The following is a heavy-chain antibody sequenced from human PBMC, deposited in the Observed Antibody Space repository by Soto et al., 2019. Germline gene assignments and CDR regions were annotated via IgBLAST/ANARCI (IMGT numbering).Heavy chain of an antibody. CDR2: IYYSGST. CDR3: ARHSVTTVVDY. V-gene: IGHV4-39*01. CDR1: GGSISSSSYY. Sequence: QLQLQESGPGLVKPSETLSLTCTVSGGSISSSSYYWGWIRQPPGKGLEWIGCIYYSGSTYYNPSLKSRVTISVDTSKNQFSLKLSSVTAADTAVYYCARHSVTTVVDYWGQGTLVTVSS. J-gene: IGHJ4*02. D-gene: IGHD4-17*01.